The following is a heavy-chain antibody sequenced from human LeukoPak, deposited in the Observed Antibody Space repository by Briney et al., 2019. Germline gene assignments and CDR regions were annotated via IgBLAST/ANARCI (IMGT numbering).Heavy chain of an antibody. CDR2: IKQDGSEK. Sequence: GGSLRLSCAASGFTFSSYGMSWVRQAPGKGLEWVANIKQDGSEKYYVDSVKGRFTISRDNAKNSLYLQMNSLRAEDTAVYYCARGTKTLYYYYYMDVWGKGTTVTVSS. CDR3: ARGTKTLYYYYYMDV. D-gene: IGHD1-7*01. J-gene: IGHJ6*03. CDR1: GFTFSSYG. V-gene: IGHV3-7*01.